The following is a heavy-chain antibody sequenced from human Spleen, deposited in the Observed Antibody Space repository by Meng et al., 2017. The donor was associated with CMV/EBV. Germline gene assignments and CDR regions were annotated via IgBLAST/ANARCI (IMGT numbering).Heavy chain of an antibody. J-gene: IGHJ4*02. Sequence: GESLKISCAASGFTFSSYAMSWVRQAPGKGLEWVSGISGSGGSTYYADSVKGRFTISRDNSKNTLYLQMNSLRAEDTAVYYCAKGGYDYVWGSDDYWGQGTLVTVS. D-gene: IGHD3-16*01. CDR2: ISGSGGST. V-gene: IGHV3-23*01. CDR3: AKGGYDYVWGSDDY. CDR1: GFTFSSYA.